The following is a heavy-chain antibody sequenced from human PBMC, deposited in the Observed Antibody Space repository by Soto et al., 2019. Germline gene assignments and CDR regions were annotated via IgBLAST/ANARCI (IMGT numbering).Heavy chain of an antibody. Sequence: QVQLVESGGGVVQPGRSLRLSCAASGFTFSSYGMHWVRQAPGKGLEWVAVISYDGSNKYYADSVKGRFTISRDNSKNTLYLQMNSLRAEDTAVYYCAKDGQLRFLEWFNKLGTHYYYYGMDVWGQGTTVTVSS. J-gene: IGHJ6*02. V-gene: IGHV3-30*18. D-gene: IGHD3-3*01. CDR3: AKDGQLRFLEWFNKLGTHYYYYGMDV. CDR1: GFTFSSYG. CDR2: ISYDGSNK.